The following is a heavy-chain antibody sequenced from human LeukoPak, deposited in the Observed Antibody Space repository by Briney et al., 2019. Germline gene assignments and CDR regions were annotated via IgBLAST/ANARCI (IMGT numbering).Heavy chain of an antibody. CDR2: INPNSGDT. Sequence: ASVKVSCKASGGTFSSYAISWVRQAPGQGLEWMAWINPNSGDTHYAQRFQGRVTMTRDTSISTAYMELSSLRSDDTAVYYCARGGVITLDYWGQGTLVTVSS. CDR3: ARGGVITLDY. CDR1: GGTFSSYA. V-gene: IGHV1-2*02. D-gene: IGHD3-10*01. J-gene: IGHJ4*02.